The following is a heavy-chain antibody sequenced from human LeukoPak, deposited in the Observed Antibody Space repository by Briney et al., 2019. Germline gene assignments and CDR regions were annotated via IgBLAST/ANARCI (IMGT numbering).Heavy chain of an antibody. V-gene: IGHV3-13*01. CDR1: GFTFSRYD. CDR2: IGTAFDT. D-gene: IGHD3-16*01. CDR3: ARTRTTPGIGGLQMRYFDY. Sequence: PGGSLRLSCEASGFTFSRYDMHWVRHAPGKGLEWVSGIGTAFDTFYQGSVKGRFTISRENAKNSLHLQMNSLTVDDTAVYYCARTRTTPGIGGLQMRYFDYWGQGTLVSISS. J-gene: IGHJ4*02.